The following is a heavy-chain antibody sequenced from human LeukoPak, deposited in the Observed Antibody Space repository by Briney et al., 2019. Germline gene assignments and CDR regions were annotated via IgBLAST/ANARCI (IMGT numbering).Heavy chain of an antibody. V-gene: IGHV1-46*01. CDR2: INPSGGST. CDR3: ARGAVIGMIVVVTNFDY. CDR1: GYTFTSYY. J-gene: IGHJ4*02. D-gene: IGHD3-22*01. Sequence: ASVKVSCKASGYTFTSYYMHWVRQAPGQGLEWMGIINPSGGSTSYAQKFQGRVTMTRDTSTSTVYMELSGLRSEDTAVYYCARGAVIGMIVVVTNFDYWGQGTLVTVST.